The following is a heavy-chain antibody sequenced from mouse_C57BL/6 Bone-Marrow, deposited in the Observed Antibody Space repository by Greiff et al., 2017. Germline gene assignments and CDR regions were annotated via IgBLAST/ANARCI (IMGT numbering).Heavy chain of an antibody. CDR1: GYSFTDYN. D-gene: IGHD2-4*01. CDR3: ARGYDYDYAMDY. J-gene: IGHJ4*01. V-gene: IGHV1-39*01. Sequence: VQLQQSGPELVKPGASVKISCKASGYSFTDYNMNWVKQSNGKSLEWIGVITPNYGTTSYNQKFKGKATLTVDQTSSTAYMQLNSLTSEDSAVYYGARGYDYDYAMDYWGQGTAVTVSS. CDR2: ITPNYGTT.